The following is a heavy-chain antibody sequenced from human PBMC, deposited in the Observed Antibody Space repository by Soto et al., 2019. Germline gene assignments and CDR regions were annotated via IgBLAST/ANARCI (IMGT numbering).Heavy chain of an antibody. CDR2: INAGNGNT. J-gene: IGHJ6*02. V-gene: IGHV1-3*01. D-gene: IGHD5-12*01. Sequence: ASVKVSCKASGYTFTSYAMHWVRQAPGQRLEWMGWINAGNGNTKYSKKFQSRVTITRDTSASTAYMELSSLRSEDTAVYYCARPDIVATWINYYGMVVWGQGTTVTVSS. CDR3: ARPDIVATWINYYGMVV. CDR1: GYTFTSYA.